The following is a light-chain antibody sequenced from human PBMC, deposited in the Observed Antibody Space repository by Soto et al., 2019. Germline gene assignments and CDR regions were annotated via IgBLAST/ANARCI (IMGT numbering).Light chain of an antibody. CDR1: SSDVGGYKY. CDR2: DVN. CDR3: CSFAGTYTYV. J-gene: IGLJ1*01. Sequence: QAVLTQPRSVSGSPGQSVTMSCTGTSSDVGGYKYVSWYQQHPGKAPKLMIYDVNKRPSGVPDRFSGSKSGKTASLTISGLQAEDEADYYCCSFAGTYTYVFGTGTKLTVL. V-gene: IGLV2-11*01.